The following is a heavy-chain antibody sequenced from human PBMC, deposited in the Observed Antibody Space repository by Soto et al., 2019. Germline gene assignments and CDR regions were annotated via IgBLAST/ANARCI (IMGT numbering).Heavy chain of an antibody. CDR3: ARQGTSGYSYGWSMDV. V-gene: IGHV4-39*01. CDR1: GGSISSSSYY. J-gene: IGHJ6*02. CDR2: IYYSGST. Sequence: PSETLSLTCTASGGSISSSSYYWGWIRQPPGKGLEWIGSIYYSGSTYYNPSLKSRVTISVDTSKNQFSLKLSSVTAADTAVYYRARQGTSGYSYGWSMDVWGQGTTVTVSS. D-gene: IGHD5-18*01.